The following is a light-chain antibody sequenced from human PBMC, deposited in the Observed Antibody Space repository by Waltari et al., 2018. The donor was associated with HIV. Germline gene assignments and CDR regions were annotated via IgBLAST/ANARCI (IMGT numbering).Light chain of an antibody. CDR1: QSISSY. CDR2: GAS. CDR3: QQSYTTPRT. Sequence: DIQMTQSPSSLSASIGDRVTITCRASQSISSYLNWYQQKPGKAPKLLIYGASTLQSGVPSNFSGSGSGTDFTLIISSLQPEDFATYDCQQSYTTPRTFGQGTKLEIK. J-gene: IGKJ2*02. V-gene: IGKV1-39*01.